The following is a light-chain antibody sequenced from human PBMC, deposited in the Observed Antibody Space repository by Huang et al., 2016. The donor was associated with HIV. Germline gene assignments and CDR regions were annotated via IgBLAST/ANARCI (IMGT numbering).Light chain of an antibody. V-gene: IGKV1-39*01. CDR2: GAS. J-gene: IGKJ1*01. Sequence: EIQMTQSPSSLSASVGDRVTITCRASQIISSYLNWYQQKPGKAPKLLIYGASSLQSGVPSRFSGSGSGTDFTLTISSLQPEDFATYHCQQSYNTPRTFGQGTKVEI. CDR1: QIISSY. CDR3: QQSYNTPRT.